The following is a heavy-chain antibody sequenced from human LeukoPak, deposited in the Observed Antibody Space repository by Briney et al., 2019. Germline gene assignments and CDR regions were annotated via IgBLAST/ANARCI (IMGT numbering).Heavy chain of an antibody. J-gene: IGHJ6*02. V-gene: IGHV3-30-3*01. Sequence: GGSLRLSCAASGFTFSSYAMHWVRQAPGKGLEWGAVISYDGSNKYYADSVKGRFTISRDNSKNTLYLQMNSLRAEDTAVYYCARDTPGVYGMDVWGQGTTVTVSS. CDR3: ARDTPGVYGMDV. CDR2: ISYDGSNK. CDR1: GFTFSSYA. D-gene: IGHD2-8*01.